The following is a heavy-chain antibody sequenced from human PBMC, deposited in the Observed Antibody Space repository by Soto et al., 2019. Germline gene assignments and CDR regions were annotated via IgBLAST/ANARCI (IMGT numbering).Heavy chain of an antibody. CDR1: GYTFTGYY. V-gene: IGHV1-2*02. CDR2: INPNSGGT. CDR3: ASDFKAITWAWRTAY. J-gene: IGHJ4*02. Sequence: QVQLVQSGAEVKKPGASVKVSCKASGYTFTGYYMHWVRQAPGQGLEWMGWINPNSGGTNYAQKFQGRVTMTRDTSISTAYMELSRLRSDDTAVYYCASDFKAITWAWRTAYWGQRTLVTASS. D-gene: IGHD7-27*01.